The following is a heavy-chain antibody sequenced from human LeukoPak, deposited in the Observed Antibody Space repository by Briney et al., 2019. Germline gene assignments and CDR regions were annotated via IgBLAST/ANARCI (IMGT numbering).Heavy chain of an antibody. D-gene: IGHD6-13*01. Sequence: GGSLRLSCAASGFTFSDYYMSWIRQAPGKGLEWVSYISSSGGTTYYADSVKGRFTISRDNAKNSLYLQMNSLRAEDTAVYYCTNPIAAAGGDYFDYWGQGTLVTVSS. CDR1: GFTFSDYY. V-gene: IGHV3-11*01. J-gene: IGHJ4*02. CDR2: ISSSGGTT. CDR3: TNPIAAAGGDYFDY.